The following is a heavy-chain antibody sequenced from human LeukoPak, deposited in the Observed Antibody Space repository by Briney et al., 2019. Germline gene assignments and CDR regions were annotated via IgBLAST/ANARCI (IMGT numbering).Heavy chain of an antibody. CDR2: INAGNGNT. D-gene: IGHD6-13*01. J-gene: IGHJ4*01. V-gene: IGHV1-3*01. CDR1: GYTFTTYA. Sequence: ASVKVSCTASGYTFTTYAMHGVRQAPGQRLEWMGWINAGNGNTKYSQKFQARVTITRDTSATTAYMELSSLRSEDTAVYYCARDPIGSRWPYYFDYWGQEPWSPSPQ. CDR3: ARDPIGSRWPYYFDY.